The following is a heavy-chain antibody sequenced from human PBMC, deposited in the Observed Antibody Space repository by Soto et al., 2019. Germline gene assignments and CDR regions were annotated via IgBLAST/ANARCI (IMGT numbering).Heavy chain of an antibody. J-gene: IGHJ4*02. CDR1: DSSINSNYY. CDR2: IHHRGTT. Sequence: PSETLSLTCGASDSSINSNYYWLWIRQPPGKGMECIGAIHHRGTTYETPTLKSRVTISMDTSKNHVSLRLSSVTAVDTAKYYGVRGLDGGNFDYWGQGTPVTVPS. V-gene: IGHV4-38-2*01. D-gene: IGHD2-15*01. CDR3: VRGLDGGNFDY.